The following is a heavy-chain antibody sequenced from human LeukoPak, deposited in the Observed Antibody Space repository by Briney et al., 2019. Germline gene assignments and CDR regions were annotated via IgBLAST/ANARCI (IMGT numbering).Heavy chain of an antibody. J-gene: IGHJ4*02. CDR3: ASKGGYSNFDY. V-gene: IGHV1-8*01. CDR1: GYTFTSYD. D-gene: IGHD2-15*01. CDR2: MNPNSGNT. Sequence: GASVKGSFKASGYTFTSYDINWVRQGTGQGLEWMGWMNPNSGNTGYAQKFQGRVTMTRNTSISTAYMELSSLRSEDTAVYYCASKGGYSNFDYWGQGTLVTVSS.